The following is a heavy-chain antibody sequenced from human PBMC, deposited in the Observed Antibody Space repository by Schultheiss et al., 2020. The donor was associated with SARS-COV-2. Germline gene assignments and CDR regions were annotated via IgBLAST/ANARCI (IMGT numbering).Heavy chain of an antibody. CDR1: GGSISSYY. J-gene: IGHJ4*02. D-gene: IGHD3-22*01. Sequence: SETLSLTCTVSGGSISSYYWSWIRQPPGKGLEWIGYIYYSGSTYYNPSLKSRVTISVDTSKNQFSLKMSSVTAADTAVYYCARHSPGGGYAYFDYWGQGTLVTVSS. CDR2: IYYSGST. CDR3: ARHSPGGGYAYFDY. V-gene: IGHV4-59*04.